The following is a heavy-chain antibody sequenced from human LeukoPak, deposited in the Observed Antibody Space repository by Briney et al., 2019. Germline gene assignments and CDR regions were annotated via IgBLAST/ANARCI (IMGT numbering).Heavy chain of an antibody. J-gene: IGHJ3*02. CDR1: GGSISSYY. CDR2: IYTSGST. D-gene: IGHD6-13*01. V-gene: IGHV4-4*07. CDR3: ARDQTSSSWSGAFDI. Sequence: PSETLSLTCTVSGGSISSYYWSWIRQPAGKGLEWIGRIYTSGSTNYIPSLKSRVTMSVDTSKNQFSLKLSSVTAADTAVYYCARDQTSSSWSGAFDIWGQGTMVTVSS.